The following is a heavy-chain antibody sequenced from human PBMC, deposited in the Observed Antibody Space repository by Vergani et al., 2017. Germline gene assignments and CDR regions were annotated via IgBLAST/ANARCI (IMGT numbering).Heavy chain of an antibody. V-gene: IGHV4-34*01. CDR2: IDHTGRP. J-gene: IGHJ6*03. CDR3: ARVNTETNGHLYYYYYMDV. D-gene: IGHD4-11*01. CDR1: GGSFTSYH. Sequence: QVQLQQWGGGLLKPSETLSLTCVVNGGSFTSYHWTWIRQSPGEALEWVGDIDHTGRPDSNPSLKSRLTMSVDKSRNQFSLTLNSVTATDTAIYFCARVNTETNGHLYYYYYMDVWGQGTAVTGS.